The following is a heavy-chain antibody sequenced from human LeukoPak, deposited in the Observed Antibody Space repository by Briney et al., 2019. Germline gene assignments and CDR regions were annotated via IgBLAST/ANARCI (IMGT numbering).Heavy chain of an antibody. CDR3: AKGRSSSSRGSFNY. Sequence: PGGSLRLSCAASGFIFSSYAMSWVRQAPGEGLEWVSTIDGSGSGTYYADSVKGRFTISRDDSKNTLYLQMNNLRVEDTAVYYCAKGRSSSSRGSFNYWGQGTLVTVSS. V-gene: IGHV3-23*01. CDR1: GFIFSSYA. D-gene: IGHD6-13*01. CDR2: IDGSGSGT. J-gene: IGHJ4*02.